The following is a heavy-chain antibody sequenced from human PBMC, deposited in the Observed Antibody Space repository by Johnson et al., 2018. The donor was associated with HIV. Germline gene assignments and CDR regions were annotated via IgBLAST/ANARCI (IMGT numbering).Heavy chain of an antibody. CDR1: GFTFDDYA. CDR3: ARDSTPWGGDHVGYAFDI. V-gene: IGHV3-48*03. Sequence: VQVVESGGGEVQPGRSLRLSCAASGFTFDDYAMHWVRQAPGKGLEWVSRISSSGRIIYYADFVKGRFTISREHAKKTLYLQLNSLRAEDTAVYYWARDSTPWGGDHVGYAFDIWGRGTMVTVSS. J-gene: IGHJ3*02. CDR2: ISSSGRII. D-gene: IGHD4-17*01.